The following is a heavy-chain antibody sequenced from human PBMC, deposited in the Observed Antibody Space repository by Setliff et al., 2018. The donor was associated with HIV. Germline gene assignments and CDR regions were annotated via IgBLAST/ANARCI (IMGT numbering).Heavy chain of an antibody. Sequence: SETLSLTCAVFGGSFSDFYWSWIRQPPGKGLEWIGEISYSGSTVYNPSLKSRVTISVDTSRNQFSLKLRSVTAADTAAYYCARLGYVSGGFYKTPGPYYFDYWGQGALVTVSS. J-gene: IGHJ4*02. CDR2: ISYSGST. CDR3: ARLGYVSGGFYKTPGPYYFDY. CDR1: GGSFSDFY. V-gene: IGHV4-34*01. D-gene: IGHD3-10*01.